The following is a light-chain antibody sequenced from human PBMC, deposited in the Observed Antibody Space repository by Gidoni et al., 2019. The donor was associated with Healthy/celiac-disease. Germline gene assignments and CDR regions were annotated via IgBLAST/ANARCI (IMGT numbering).Light chain of an antibody. CDR1: QSILYSSNNKNY. J-gene: IGKJ5*01. CDR3: QQYYSTPPT. V-gene: IGKV4-1*01. Sequence: EIVMSQSPESLAVSMGERATINCKSSQSILYSSNNKNYLAWYQQKPGQPPKLLIYWASTRKSGVPDRFSGSGSGTHFTLTISSLQAEDVAVYYCQQYYSTPPTFGQGTRLEIK. CDR2: WAS.